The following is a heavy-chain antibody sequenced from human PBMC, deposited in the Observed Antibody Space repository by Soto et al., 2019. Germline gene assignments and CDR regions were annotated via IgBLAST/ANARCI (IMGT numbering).Heavy chain of an antibody. D-gene: IGHD2-15*01. CDR2: INSDGSST. Sequence: EVQLVESGGGLVQPGGSLRLSCAASGFTFSSYWMHWVRQAPGKGLVWVSRINSDGSSTSYADSVKGRFTISRDNAKNTLYLQMNSLRAEDTAVYYCATGYCSGGSCYVDAFDIWGQGTMVTVSS. J-gene: IGHJ3*02. CDR3: ATGYCSGGSCYVDAFDI. V-gene: IGHV3-74*01. CDR1: GFTFSSYW.